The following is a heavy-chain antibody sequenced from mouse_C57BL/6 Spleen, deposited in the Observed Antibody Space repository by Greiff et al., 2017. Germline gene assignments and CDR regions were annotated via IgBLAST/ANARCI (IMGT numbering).Heavy chain of an antibody. CDR2: ISYDGSN. D-gene: IGHD1-1*01. CDR3: ARVDYYGSSYEYFDV. J-gene: IGHJ1*03. Sequence: EVKLLESGPGLVKPSQSLSLTCSVTGYSITSGYYWNWIRQFPGNKLEWMGYISYDGSNNYNPSLKNRISITRDTSKNQFFLKLNSVTTEDTATYYCARVDYYGSSYEYFDVWGTGTTVTVSS. CDR1: GYSITSGYY. V-gene: IGHV3-6*01.